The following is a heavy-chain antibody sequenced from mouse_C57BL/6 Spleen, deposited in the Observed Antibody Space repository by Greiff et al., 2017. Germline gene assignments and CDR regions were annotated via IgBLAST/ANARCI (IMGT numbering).Heavy chain of an antibody. CDR1: GYTVTSYD. D-gene: IGHD2-4*01. J-gene: IGHJ4*01. Sequence: QVQLQQSGPELVKPGASVKLSCKASGYTVTSYDINWVKQRPGQGLEWIGWIYPRDGRTKYNEKFKGKGTLTVDTSSSTAYMELHSLTSEDSAVYFCARHPTMISHYAMDYWGQGTSVTVSS. V-gene: IGHV1-85*01. CDR3: ARHPTMISHYAMDY. CDR2: IYPRDGRT.